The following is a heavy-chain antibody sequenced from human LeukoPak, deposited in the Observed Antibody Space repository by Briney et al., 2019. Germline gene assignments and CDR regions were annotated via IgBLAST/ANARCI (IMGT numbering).Heavy chain of an antibody. J-gene: IGHJ4*02. V-gene: IGHV3-23*01. CDR3: YVWGSYRIFDY. CDR1: GFTFSSYS. Sequence: GGSLRLSCAASGFTFSSYSMNWVRQAPGKGLEWVSAISGSGGSTYYADSVKGRFTISRDNSKNTLYLQMNSLRAEDTAVYYCYVWGSYRIFDYWGQGTLVTVSS. D-gene: IGHD3-16*02. CDR2: ISGSGGST.